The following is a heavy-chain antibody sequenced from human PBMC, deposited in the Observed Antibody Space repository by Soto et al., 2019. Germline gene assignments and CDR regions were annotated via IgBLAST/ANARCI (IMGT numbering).Heavy chain of an antibody. CDR3: ARGRVEAGRPYNWFDP. D-gene: IGHD2-15*01. CDR2: IIYSGST. Sequence: PSETLSLTCAVHGGSFSGYYWSWIRQPPEKGLEWIGEIIYSGSTNYNPSLKGRGTISVDTSKTQFSLKLRSVAAADTAVYFCARGRVEAGRPYNWFDPWGQGTLVTVSS. J-gene: IGHJ5*02. CDR1: GGSFSGYY. V-gene: IGHV4-34*01.